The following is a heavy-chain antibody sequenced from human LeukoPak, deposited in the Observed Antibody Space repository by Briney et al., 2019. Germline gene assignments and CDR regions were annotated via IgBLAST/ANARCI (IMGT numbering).Heavy chain of an antibody. J-gene: IGHJ4*02. Sequence: PGGSLRLSYAASGFTFSSYSMNWVRQAPGKGLEWVSSISSSSSYIYYADSVKGRFTISRDNAKNSLYLQMNSLRAEDTAVYYCARDVCDYGDCSFDYWGQGTLVTVSS. CDR1: GFTFSSYS. D-gene: IGHD4-17*01. CDR2: ISSSSSYI. CDR3: ARDVCDYGDCSFDY. V-gene: IGHV3-21*01.